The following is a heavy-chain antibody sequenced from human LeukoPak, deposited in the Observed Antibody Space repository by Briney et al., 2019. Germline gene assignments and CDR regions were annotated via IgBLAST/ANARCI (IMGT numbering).Heavy chain of an antibody. Sequence: SQTLSLTCTVSGGSITSGGYYWSWIRQPPGKGLEWIGYIYHSGSTNYNPSLKSRVTISVDTSKNQFSLKLSSVTAADTAVYYCARGSGYVYYWGQGTLVTVSS. CDR1: GGSITSGGYY. V-gene: IGHV4-61*08. CDR2: IYHSGST. D-gene: IGHD5-12*01. J-gene: IGHJ4*02. CDR3: ARGSGYVYY.